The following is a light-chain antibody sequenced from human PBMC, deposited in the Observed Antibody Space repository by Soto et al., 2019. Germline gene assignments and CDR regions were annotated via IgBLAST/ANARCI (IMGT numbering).Light chain of an antibody. CDR1: QSIGRF. CDR3: QQRSNWPPT. V-gene: IGKV3-11*01. CDR2: DAS. Sequence: EIVLTQSPATLSLSPGERATLSCRASQSIGRFLAWYQQKPGQAPRLLIYDASNRATGIPARFSGSGSGTDFTLTISSLEPEDFAVYYCQQRSNWPPTFGQGTKVDIK. J-gene: IGKJ1*01.